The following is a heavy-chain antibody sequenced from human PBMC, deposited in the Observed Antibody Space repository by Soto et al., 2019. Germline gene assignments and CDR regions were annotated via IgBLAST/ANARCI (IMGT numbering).Heavy chain of an antibody. J-gene: IGHJ6*02. CDR2: IIPIFGTA. CDR3: ARSSIAAAQDYYYGMDV. D-gene: IGHD6-13*01. Sequence: QVQLVQSGAEVKKPGSSVKVSCKASGGTFSSYAISWVRQAPGQGLEWMGGIIPIFGTANCAQKFQGRVTITADESTSTAYMELSSLRSEDTAVYYCARSSIAAAQDYYYGMDVWGQGTTVTVSS. CDR1: GGTFSSYA. V-gene: IGHV1-69*01.